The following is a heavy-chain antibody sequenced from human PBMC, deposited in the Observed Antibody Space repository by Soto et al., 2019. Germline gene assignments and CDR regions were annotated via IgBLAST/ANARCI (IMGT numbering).Heavy chain of an antibody. J-gene: IGHJ5*02. CDR2: IYYSGST. CDR1: GGSISSGGYY. V-gene: IGHV4-31*03. D-gene: IGHD3-10*01. CDR3: ARGHITMPISTKRNSEFDWFDP. Sequence: QVQLQESGPGLVKPSQTLSLTCTVSGGSISSGGYYWSWIRQHPGKGLEWIGYIYYSGSTYYNPSLWSRVTIQVDTSKNQFSLKLRSVTAADTAVYYCARGHITMPISTKRNSEFDWFDPWGQGALVTVSS.